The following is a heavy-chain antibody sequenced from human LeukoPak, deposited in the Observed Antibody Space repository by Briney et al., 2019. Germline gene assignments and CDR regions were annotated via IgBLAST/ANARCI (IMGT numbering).Heavy chain of an antibody. V-gene: IGHV3-66*01. Sequence: GGSLRLSCAASGFTISTNYMRWVRQAPGKGLEWVSTIYSGGGTYYADSVKGRFTISRDNSKNTLYLQMNSLRVEDTAVYYCARDGGLGCSSTSCYVAYWGQGTLVTVSS. CDR3: ARDGGLGCSSTSCYVAY. J-gene: IGHJ4*02. D-gene: IGHD2-2*01. CDR1: GFTISTNY. CDR2: IYSGGGT.